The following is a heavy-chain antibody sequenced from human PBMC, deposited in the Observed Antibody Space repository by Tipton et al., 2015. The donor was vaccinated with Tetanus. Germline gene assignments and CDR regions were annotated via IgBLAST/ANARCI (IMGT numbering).Heavy chain of an antibody. CDR1: GASLRSGDYN. D-gene: IGHD5-12*01. CDR2: ISDSGLT. V-gene: IGHV4-61*08. CDR3: VRAKLRRGFSGYLYYDL. Sequence: TLSLTCSVSGASLRSGDYNWSWIRQPPGKGLEWLAYISDSGLTNSNYSLRSRVTISVDTSKNQFSLKLTSVTAADSAIYYCVRAKLRRGFSGYLYYDLWGRGTLVTVSS. J-gene: IGHJ2*01.